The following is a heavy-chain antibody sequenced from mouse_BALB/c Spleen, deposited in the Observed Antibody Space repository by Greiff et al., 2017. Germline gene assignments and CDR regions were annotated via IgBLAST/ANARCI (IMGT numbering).Heavy chain of an antibody. CDR2: ISSGGST. CDR3: ARGAMSMDY. CDR1: GFTFSSYA. V-gene: IGHV5-6-5*01. J-gene: IGHJ4*01. Sequence: EVNVVESGGGLVKPGGSLKLSCAASGFTFSSYAMSWVRQTPEKRLEWVASISSGGSTYYPDSVKGRFTISRDNARNILYLQMSSLRSEDTAMYYCARGAMSMDYWGQGTSVNVSS. D-gene: IGHD1-1*02.